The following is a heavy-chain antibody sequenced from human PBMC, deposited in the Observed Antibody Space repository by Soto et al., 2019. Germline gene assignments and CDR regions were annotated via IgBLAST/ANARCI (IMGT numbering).Heavy chain of an antibody. J-gene: IGHJ5*02. CDR3: ATSRFGVAVAGSYNWFDP. Sequence: GASVKVSCKVSGHTLTELSMHWVRQAPGKGLEWMGGFDPEDGETIYAQKFQGRVTMTEDTSTDTAYMELSSLRSEDTAVYYCATSRFGVAVAGSYNWFDPWGQGTLVTVSS. CDR2: FDPEDGET. CDR1: GHTLTELS. D-gene: IGHD6-19*01. V-gene: IGHV1-24*01.